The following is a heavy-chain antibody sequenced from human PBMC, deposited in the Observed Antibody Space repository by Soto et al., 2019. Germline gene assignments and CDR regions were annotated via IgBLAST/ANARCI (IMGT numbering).Heavy chain of an antibody. V-gene: IGHV4-39*01. CDR2: IYYSGST. CDR1: GGSISSSSYY. J-gene: IGHJ6*02. CDR3: ARQVLWFGERPGDYYYYGMDV. Sequence: LSLTCTVSGGSISSSSYYWGWIRQPPGKGLEWIGSIYYSGSTYYNPSLKSRVTISVDTSKNQFSLKLSSVTAADTAVYYCARQVLWFGERPGDYYYYGMDVWGQGTTVT. D-gene: IGHD3-10*01.